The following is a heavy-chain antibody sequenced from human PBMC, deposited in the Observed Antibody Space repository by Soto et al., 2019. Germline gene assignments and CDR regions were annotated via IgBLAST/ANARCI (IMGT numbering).Heavy chain of an antibody. CDR3: ARDLPPRITIFRVDPSGMDV. CDR2: IYYSGST. J-gene: IGHJ6*02. Sequence: QVQLQESGPGLVKPSQTLSLTCTVSGGSISSGDYYWSWIRQPPGKGLEWIGYIYYSGSTYYNPSLKSRVTISVDTSKNQFSLKLSSVTAADTAVYYCARDLPPRITIFRVDPSGMDVWGQGTTVTVSS. V-gene: IGHV4-30-4*01. D-gene: IGHD3-3*01. CDR1: GGSISSGDYY.